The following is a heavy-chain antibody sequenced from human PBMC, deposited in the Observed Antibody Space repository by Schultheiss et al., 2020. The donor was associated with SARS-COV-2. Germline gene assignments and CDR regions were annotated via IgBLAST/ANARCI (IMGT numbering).Heavy chain of an antibody. D-gene: IGHD1-26*01. CDR3: ARSYQPTWGFDY. J-gene: IGHJ4*02. Sequence: GGSLRLSCKGSGYRFTSYWIGWVRQMPGKGLEWMGIIYPGESDTRYSPSFQGQVTISADKSISTVYLQWSSLKASDTAMYYCARSYQPTWGFDYWGQGTLVTVSS. V-gene: IGHV5-51*01. CDR2: IYPGESDT. CDR1: GYRFTSYW.